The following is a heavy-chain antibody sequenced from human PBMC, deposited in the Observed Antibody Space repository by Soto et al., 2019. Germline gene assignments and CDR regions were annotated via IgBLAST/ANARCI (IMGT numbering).Heavy chain of an antibody. CDR3: ARVGSSGYYGMDV. CDR1: GYTFTSYA. V-gene: IGHV1-3*01. CDR2: INAGNGNT. Sequence: ASVQVSCKASGYTFTSYAMHWLRQAPGQRLERMGWINAGNGNTKYSQKFQGRVTITRDTSASTAYMELSSLRSEDTAVYYCARVGSSGYYGMDVWGQGTTVTVSS. J-gene: IGHJ6*02. D-gene: IGHD6-19*01.